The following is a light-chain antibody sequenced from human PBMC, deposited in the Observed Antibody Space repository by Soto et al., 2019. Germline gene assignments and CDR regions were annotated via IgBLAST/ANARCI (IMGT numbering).Light chain of an antibody. V-gene: IGKV3-20*01. CDR1: QSVSGSY. Sequence: EIVLTQSPGTLSLSPGERATLSCRASQSVSGSYLAWYQQKPGQAPRLLIYGASSRATGIPDRFSGSGSGTDFTRTISRLEPEDFAVYYCQQYGRTFGQGTKVEIK. CDR2: GAS. J-gene: IGKJ1*01. CDR3: QQYGRT.